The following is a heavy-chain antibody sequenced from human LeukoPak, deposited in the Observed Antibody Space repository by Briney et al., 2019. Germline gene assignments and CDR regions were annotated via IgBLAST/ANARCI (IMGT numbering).Heavy chain of an antibody. D-gene: IGHD2-21*01. CDR2: IYYSGST. Sequence: SETLSLTCTVSGGSIFSYYWSWIRQPPGKGLEWMGYIYYSGSTNYNLSLKSRVTISVDTCKNQFSLRVSSVTAADTAVYYCARHLNNCGDDCYIFDYWGQGTLVIVSS. J-gene: IGHJ4*02. V-gene: IGHV4-59*08. CDR3: ARHLNNCGDDCYIFDY. CDR1: GGSIFSYY.